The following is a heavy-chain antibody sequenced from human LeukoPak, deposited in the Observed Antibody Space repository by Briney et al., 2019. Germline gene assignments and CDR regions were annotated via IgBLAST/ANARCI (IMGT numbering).Heavy chain of an antibody. CDR2: IRYDGSNK. CDR1: GFTFSSYG. J-gene: IGHJ6*02. Sequence: GSLRLSCAASGFTFSSYGMHWVRQAPGKGLEWVAFIRYDGSNKYYADSVKGRFTISRDNSKNTLYLQMNSLRAEDTAVYYCARAEVLFAIFARDYYYYGMDVWGQGTTVTVSS. CDR3: ARAEVLFAIFARDYYYYGMDV. D-gene: IGHD3-9*01. V-gene: IGHV3-30*02.